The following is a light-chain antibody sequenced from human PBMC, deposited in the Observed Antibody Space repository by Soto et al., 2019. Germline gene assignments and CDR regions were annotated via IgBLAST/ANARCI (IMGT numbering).Light chain of an antibody. V-gene: IGKV3-15*01. Sequence: EIVMTQSPATLSVSPGERATLSCRASQSVSSNLAWYQQKPGQAPRLLIYGASTRATGIPARSSGSGSGTELTLTISSLQPEDFAVYYCQQYNNSPPPMYTFGQGTKLEIK. J-gene: IGKJ2*01. CDR2: GAS. CDR1: QSVSSN. CDR3: QQYNNSPPPMYT.